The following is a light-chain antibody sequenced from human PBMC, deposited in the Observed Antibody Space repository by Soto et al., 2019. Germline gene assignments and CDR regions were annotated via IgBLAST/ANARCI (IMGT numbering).Light chain of an antibody. Sequence: QYVLTQPPSVSGAPGQRVTISCTGSSSNIGAGYDVHWYQQLPGTAPKLLIYGNNNRPSGVPDRFSGSKSGTSASLAITGLQAEDEADYYCQSYDNSLSALYVFGTGTKLTVL. V-gene: IGLV1-40*01. CDR2: GNN. J-gene: IGLJ1*01. CDR3: QSYDNSLSALYV. CDR1: SSNIGAGYD.